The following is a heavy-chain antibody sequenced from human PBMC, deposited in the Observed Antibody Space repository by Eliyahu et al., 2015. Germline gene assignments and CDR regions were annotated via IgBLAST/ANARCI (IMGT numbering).Heavy chain of an antibody. V-gene: IGHV4-39*01. D-gene: IGHD5-12*01. J-gene: IGHJ5*02. CDR2: IDSSGYT. Sequence: QLQLQESGPGLVKPSETLSLTCTVSGGSISSSRXYWGWIRQPPGKGLEWIGSIDSSGYTYYXPSLKSRVIISVDTSKIQFSLKLNSVTAGDRAVYYCARHGRYNSAYKSESWFDPWGQGTLVTVSS. CDR1: GGSISSSRXY. CDR3: ARHGRYNSAYKSESWFDP.